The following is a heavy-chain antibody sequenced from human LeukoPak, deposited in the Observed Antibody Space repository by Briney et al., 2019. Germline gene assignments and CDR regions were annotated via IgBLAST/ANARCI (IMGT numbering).Heavy chain of an antibody. J-gene: IGHJ3*02. CDR3: AKKGPADCSSTSCWRNDAFDI. V-gene: IGHV3-48*03. D-gene: IGHD2-2*01. CDR2: ISSSGSTI. CDR1: GFTFSSYE. Sequence: PGGSLRLSCAASGFTFSSYEMNWVRQAPGKGLEWVSYISSSGSTIYYADSVKGRFTISRDNAKNSLYLQMNSLRAEDTAVYYCAKKGPADCSSTSCWRNDAFDIWGQGTMVTVSS.